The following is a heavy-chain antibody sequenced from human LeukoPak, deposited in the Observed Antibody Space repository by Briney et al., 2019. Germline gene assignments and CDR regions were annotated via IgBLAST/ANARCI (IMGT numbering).Heavy chain of an antibody. D-gene: IGHD2-15*01. J-gene: IGHJ3*02. V-gene: IGHV4-59*01. CDR2: IYYSGST. CDR1: GGSISSYY. Sequence: NPSETLSLTCTVSGGSISSYYWSWIRQPPGKGLEWIGYIYYSGSTNYNPSLKSRVTISVDTSKNQFSLKLSSVTAADTAVYYCARGVVVAAITGPDAFDIWGQGTMVTVSS. CDR3: ARGVVVAAITGPDAFDI.